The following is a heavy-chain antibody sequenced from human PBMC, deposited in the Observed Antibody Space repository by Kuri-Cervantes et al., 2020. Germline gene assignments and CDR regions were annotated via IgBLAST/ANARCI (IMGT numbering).Heavy chain of an antibody. J-gene: IGHJ6*02. V-gene: IGHV3-33*08. Sequence: GESLKISCAAPGFTFSSYGMPWVRQAQGKCMGWAAVIWYDGSNKYYADSVKGRFTISRDNSKNTLYLQMDSLRDEETAVYYCARAASDYDVWAATYYYYGIDVWGQGTTVTVSS. CDR2: IWYDGSNK. CDR3: ARAASDYDVWAATYYYYGIDV. CDR1: GFTFSSYG. D-gene: IGHD3-3*01.